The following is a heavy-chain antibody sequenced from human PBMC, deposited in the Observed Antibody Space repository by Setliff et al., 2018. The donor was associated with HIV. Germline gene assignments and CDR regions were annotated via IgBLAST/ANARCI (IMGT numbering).Heavy chain of an antibody. CDR2: LNPHSGDT. CDR1: GYTFTSYA. CDR3: ARGGRYCSSTNCYDFDY. J-gene: IGHJ4*02. Sequence: ASVKVSCKASGYTFTSYAMHWVRQAPGQGLEWMGWLNPHSGDTGYAQKFQGRVTITGNTSISTAYMELSSLRSEDTAVYYCARGGRYCSSTNCYDFDYWGQGTLVTVSS. V-gene: IGHV1-8*03. D-gene: IGHD2-2*01.